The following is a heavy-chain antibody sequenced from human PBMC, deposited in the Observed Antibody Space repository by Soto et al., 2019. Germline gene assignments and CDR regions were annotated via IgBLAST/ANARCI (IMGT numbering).Heavy chain of an antibody. J-gene: IGHJ4*02. CDR1: GFTFSSYA. CDR3: AKDRRYSSSWYAPADY. Sequence: WGSLRLSCAASGFTFSSYAMSWVRQAPGKGLEWVSAISGSGGSTYYADSVKGRFTISRDNSKNTLYLQMNSLRAEDTAVYYCAKDRRYSSSWYAPADYWGQGTLVTVSS. D-gene: IGHD6-13*01. V-gene: IGHV3-23*01. CDR2: ISGSGGST.